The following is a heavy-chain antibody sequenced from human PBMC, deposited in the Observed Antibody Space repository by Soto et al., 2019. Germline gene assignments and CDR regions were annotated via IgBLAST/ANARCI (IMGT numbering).Heavy chain of an antibody. CDR2: IYYSGST. CDR3: ARGPGILNP. D-gene: IGHD3-9*01. V-gene: IGHV4-59*08. J-gene: IGHJ5*02. Sequence: SETLSLTCTVSGVSISSYYWSWIRQPPGKGLEWIGYIYYSGSTNYNPSLKSRLTIKADTSKNQFSLQLDSVTPEDTAVYYCARGPGILNPWGQGIQVTVSS. CDR1: GVSISSYY.